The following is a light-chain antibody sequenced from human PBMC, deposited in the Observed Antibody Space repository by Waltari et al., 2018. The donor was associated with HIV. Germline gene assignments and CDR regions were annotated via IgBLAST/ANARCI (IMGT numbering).Light chain of an antibody. Sequence: QSALTQPRSVSGSPGQSVTISCLGTSRDVGGYPYVSWYQHHPDKAPGLVIYDVSKLPSGVPERCSGSKSDNTASLTISGLQAEDEADYYCCSYAGSYTFVVFGGGTKLTVL. V-gene: IGLV2-11*01. CDR1: SRDVGGYPY. J-gene: IGLJ2*01. CDR3: CSYAGSYTFVV. CDR2: DVS.